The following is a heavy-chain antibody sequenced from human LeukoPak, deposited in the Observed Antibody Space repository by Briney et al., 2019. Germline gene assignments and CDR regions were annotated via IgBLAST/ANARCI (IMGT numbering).Heavy chain of an antibody. V-gene: IGHV1-8*03. CDR1: GYTFTSYD. J-gene: IGHJ5*02. Sequence: ASVKVSCKASGYTFTSYDINWVRQATGQGLEWMGWMNPNSGNTGYAQKFQGRVTITRNTSISTAYMELSRLRSDDTAVYYCATDCSSTSCYLFDPWGQGTLVTVSS. CDR3: ATDCSSTSCYLFDP. CDR2: MNPNSGNT. D-gene: IGHD2-2*01.